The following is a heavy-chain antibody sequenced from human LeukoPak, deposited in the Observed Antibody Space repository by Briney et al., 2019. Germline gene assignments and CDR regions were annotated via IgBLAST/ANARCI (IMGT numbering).Heavy chain of an antibody. CDR2: IGVIGGST. CDR3: AKDGPDYYGY. D-gene: IGHD3-22*01. J-gene: IGHJ4*02. V-gene: IGHV3-23*01. CDR1: GFTFSSYA. Sequence: GSLRLSCAASGFTFSSYAMSWVRQAPGTGLEWVSAIGVIGGSTYYADSVKGRFTISRDNSRNTLYLQMNSLRAEDTAVYYCAKDGPDYYGYWGQGALVTVSS.